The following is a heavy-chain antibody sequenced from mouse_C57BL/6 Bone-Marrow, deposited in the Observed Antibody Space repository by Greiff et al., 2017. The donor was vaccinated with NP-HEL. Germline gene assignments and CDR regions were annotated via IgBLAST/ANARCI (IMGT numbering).Heavy chain of an antibody. CDR3: ARGAY. V-gene: IGHV1-80*01. CDR1: GYEFSNYW. J-gene: IGHJ3*01. CDR2: IYPGDGDS. Sequence: VKVVESGAELVKPGASVKISCKASGYEFSNYWMNWVKQRPGTGLEWIGQIYPGDGDSNSNGKFKDKATLTADKSSSTAYMQLSRLTSEDSAVYFCARGAYWGQGTLVTVSA.